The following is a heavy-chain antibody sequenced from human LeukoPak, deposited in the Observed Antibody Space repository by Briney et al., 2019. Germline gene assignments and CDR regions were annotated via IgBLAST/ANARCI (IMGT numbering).Heavy chain of an antibody. J-gene: IGHJ4*02. CDR2: ITSNSNYI. CDR1: GFTFSSYS. Sequence: GGSLRLSCATSGFTFSSYSMNWVRQAPGKGLEWVSSITSNSNYIYYADSVKGRFTISRDNSKNTLYLQMNSLRAEDTAVYYCARAGWLVRRFDYWGQGTLVTVSS. D-gene: IGHD6-19*01. V-gene: IGHV3-21*01. CDR3: ARAGWLVRRFDY.